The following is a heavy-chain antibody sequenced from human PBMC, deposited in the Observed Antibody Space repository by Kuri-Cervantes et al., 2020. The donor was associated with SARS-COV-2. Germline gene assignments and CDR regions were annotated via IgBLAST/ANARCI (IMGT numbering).Heavy chain of an antibody. Sequence: GGSLRLSCAASGFTFSSYSMNWVRQAPGKGLERVSYISSSSSTIYYADSVKGRFTISRDNAKNSLYLQMNSLRDEDTAVYYCARDANYGSRLPRKFDYWGQGTLVTVSS. CDR1: GFTFSSYS. J-gene: IGHJ4*02. CDR2: ISSSSSTI. D-gene: IGHD5-12*01. CDR3: ARDANYGSRLPRKFDY. V-gene: IGHV3-48*02.